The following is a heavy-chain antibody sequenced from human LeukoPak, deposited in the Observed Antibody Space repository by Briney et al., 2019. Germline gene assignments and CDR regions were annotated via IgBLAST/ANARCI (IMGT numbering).Heavy chain of an antibody. V-gene: IGHV1-18*01. D-gene: IGHD5-18*01. J-gene: IGHJ4*02. CDR2: ISANSGNT. CDR1: GYSFTSYG. Sequence: ASVKVSCKTSGYSFTSYGISWVRQAPGQGLEWMGWISANSGNTNYAQKLQGRVTMTTDTSTSTAYMELRSLRSDDTAVYFCARDAADTVRGGDYWGQGSLVTVCS. CDR3: ARDAADTVRGGDY.